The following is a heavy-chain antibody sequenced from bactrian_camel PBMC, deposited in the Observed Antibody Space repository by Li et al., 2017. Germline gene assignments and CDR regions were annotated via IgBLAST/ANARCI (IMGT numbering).Heavy chain of an antibody. Sequence: DVQLVESGGGLVQPGGSLRLSCVGSGFSYLRTCMGWFRQVPGKEREGVAGIHTADGSTKYDDSVKGRFTIYRDNAKNTVYLQMNRLTPEDTARYYCAADSADNWYPGCLTLYKIRDFRFWGQGTQVTVS. CDR2: IHTADGST. CDR1: GFSYLRTC. J-gene: IGHJ6*01. D-gene: IGHD3*01. CDR3: AADSADNWYPGCLTLYKIRDFRF. V-gene: IGHV3S31*01.